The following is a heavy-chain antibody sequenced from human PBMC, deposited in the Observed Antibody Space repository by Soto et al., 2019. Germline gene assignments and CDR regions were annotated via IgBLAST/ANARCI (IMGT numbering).Heavy chain of an antibody. Sequence: GGSLRLSCAASGFTFSSYGMHWVRQAPGKGLEWVAVIWYDGSNKYYADSVKGRFTISRDNSKNTLYLQMNSLRAEDTAVYYCARVLRYFDWSPYGMDVWGQGTTVTVSS. CDR3: ARVLRYFDWSPYGMDV. V-gene: IGHV3-33*01. CDR1: GFTFSSYG. D-gene: IGHD3-9*01. CDR2: IWYDGSNK. J-gene: IGHJ6*02.